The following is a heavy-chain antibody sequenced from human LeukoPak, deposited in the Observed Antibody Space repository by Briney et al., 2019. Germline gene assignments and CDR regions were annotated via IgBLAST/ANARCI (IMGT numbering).Heavy chain of an antibody. CDR2: IHSSSGSI. CDR3: ARDLAWDAFDI. CDR1: GLNFTNYN. V-gene: IGHV3-21*01. J-gene: IGHJ3*02. Sequence: GGSLRLSCAASGLNFTNYNMNWARQAPGKGLEWVSSIHSSSGSIYYADSLKGRFTISRDNAKNSLYLQMNSLRAEDTAVYYCARDLAWDAFDIWGQGTMVTVSS.